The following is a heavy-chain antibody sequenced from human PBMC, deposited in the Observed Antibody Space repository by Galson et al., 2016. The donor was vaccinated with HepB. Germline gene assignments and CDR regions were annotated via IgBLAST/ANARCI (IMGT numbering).Heavy chain of an antibody. V-gene: IGHV4-34*12. Sequence: SETLSLTCAVYGGSLSGYYWSWIRQPPAKGLEWIGEIFHSGTSNYNPSLESRVTISADISRNQISLKVYSVTAADTAEYYCARIREGWQAYDGFDIWGRGTMVTVS. CDR1: GGSLSGYY. CDR3: ARIREGWQAYDGFDI. CDR2: IFHSGTS. J-gene: IGHJ3*02. D-gene: IGHD5-24*01.